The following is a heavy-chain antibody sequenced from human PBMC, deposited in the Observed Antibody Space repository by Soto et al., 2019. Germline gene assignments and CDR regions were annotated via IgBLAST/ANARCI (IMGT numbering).Heavy chain of an antibody. V-gene: IGHV4-4*07. Sequence: SETLSLTCAVSGASRRSYHWSWIRQPAGKGLEWIGRMQHTGNTNYNPSLKSRVTMSVDTSKNQISLKMTSVTAADTAVYFCAKDVSSRRWFDPWGQGILVTVSS. D-gene: IGHD3-16*01. J-gene: IGHJ5*02. CDR3: AKDVSSRRWFDP. CDR2: MQHTGNT. CDR1: GASRRSYH.